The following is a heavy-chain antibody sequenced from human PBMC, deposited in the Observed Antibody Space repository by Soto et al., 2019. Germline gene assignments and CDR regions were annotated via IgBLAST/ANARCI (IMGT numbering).Heavy chain of an antibody. Sequence: QMQLVQSGAEVKKPGSSVKVSCKASGGTLTNFINYPINWVRQAPGQGLEWMGGIVPNIGTVNYAQKFPDRVTIIADKSTGTAYMELSSLRSEDTALYYCARRGTGGFLRYFDNWGQGTLVTVSS. CDR2: IVPNIGTV. CDR3: ARRGTGGFLRYFDN. D-gene: IGHD2-8*02. V-gene: IGHV1-69*06. J-gene: IGHJ4*02. CDR1: GGTLTNFINYP.